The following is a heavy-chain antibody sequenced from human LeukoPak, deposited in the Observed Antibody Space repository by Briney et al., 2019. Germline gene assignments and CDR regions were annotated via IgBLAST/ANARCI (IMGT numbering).Heavy chain of an antibody. D-gene: IGHD6-19*01. Sequence: GGSLRLSCAASGFTFSSYWMSWVRQAPGKGLEWVANIKKDGSEKKYVDSVKGRFTISRDNAENSLYLQMNSLRAEDTAVYYCAREGGSGWYSGWFDPWGQGTLVTVSS. CDR1: GFTFSSYW. J-gene: IGHJ5*02. CDR2: IKKDGSEK. V-gene: IGHV3-7*01. CDR3: AREGGSGWYSGWFDP.